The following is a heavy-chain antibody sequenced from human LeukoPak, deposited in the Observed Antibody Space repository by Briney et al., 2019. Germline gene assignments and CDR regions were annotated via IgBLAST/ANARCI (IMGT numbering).Heavy chain of an antibody. D-gene: IGHD2-15*01. V-gene: IGHV3-21*04. CDR3: AKSGLNRFDY. J-gene: IGHJ4*02. CDR1: GFTFSSYS. CDR2: ISTSSSYI. Sequence: GGSLRLSCAASGFTFSSYSMDWVRQAPGKGLEWVSSISTSSSYIYNSDSVKGRFTTSRDNAKNSLYLHMNSLRAEDTAVYYCAKSGLNRFDYWGQGTLVTVSS.